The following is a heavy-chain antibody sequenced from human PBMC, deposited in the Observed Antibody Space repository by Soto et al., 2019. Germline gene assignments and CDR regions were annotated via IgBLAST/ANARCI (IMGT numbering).Heavy chain of an antibody. CDR3: ARGGRIQLWPRLTGYFDY. CDR2: INHSGST. J-gene: IGHJ4*02. CDR1: GGSFSGYY. V-gene: IGHV4-34*01. Sequence: SETLSLTCAVYGGSFSGYYWSWIRQPPGKGLEWIGEINHSGSTNYNPSLKSRVTISVDTSKNQFSLKLSSVTAADTAVYYCARGGRIQLWPRLTGYFDYWGQGTLVTVSS. D-gene: IGHD5-18*01.